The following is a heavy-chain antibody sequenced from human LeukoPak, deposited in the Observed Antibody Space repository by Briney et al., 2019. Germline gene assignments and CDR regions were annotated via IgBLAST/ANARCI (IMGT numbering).Heavy chain of an antibody. V-gene: IGHV4-59*01. CDR2: IYYSGSS. CDR3: ASGWRKRTYCGGDCPWLPLDY. CDR1: GGSISSYY. Sequence: TSETLSLTCTVSGGSISSYYWSWIRQPPGKGLEWIGYIYYSGSSNYNPSLKSRVTISVDTSKNQFSLKLSSVTAADTAVYYCASGWRKRTYCGGDCPWLPLDYWGQGTLVTVSS. J-gene: IGHJ4*02. D-gene: IGHD2-21*02.